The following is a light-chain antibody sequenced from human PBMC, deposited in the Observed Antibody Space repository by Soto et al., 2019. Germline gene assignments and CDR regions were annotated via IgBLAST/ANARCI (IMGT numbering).Light chain of an antibody. V-gene: IGKV1-5*01. CDR2: DAS. J-gene: IGKJ2*01. CDR1: QSISSW. Sequence: DIQMTQSPSNLSASVGDRVTITCRASQSISSWLAWDQQKPGKAHKLLIYDASSLESGVPSRFSGSGSGTEFILTISSLQPDDFATYYCQQYNSYSQYTFGQGTKLEIK. CDR3: QQYNSYSQYT.